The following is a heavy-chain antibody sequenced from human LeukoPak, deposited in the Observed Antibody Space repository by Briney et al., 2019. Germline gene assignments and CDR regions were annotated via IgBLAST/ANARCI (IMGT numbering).Heavy chain of an antibody. CDR3: ATGGIYSLLDY. Sequence: ASVKVSCXVSXHTXTDLSTHWVRQTPGGGLEWMGGLDPEDGETIYAQKFQGRVTMTEDTSTDTAYMELSSLRSEDMAVYYCATGGIYSLLDYWGQGTLVTVSS. CDR1: XHTXTDLS. V-gene: IGHV1-24*01. J-gene: IGHJ4*02. D-gene: IGHD1-26*01. CDR2: LDPEDGET.